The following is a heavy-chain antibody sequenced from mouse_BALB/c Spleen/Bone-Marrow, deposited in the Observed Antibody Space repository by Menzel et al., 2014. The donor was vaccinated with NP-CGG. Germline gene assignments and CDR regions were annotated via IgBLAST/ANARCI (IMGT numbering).Heavy chain of an antibody. Sequence: VQLKESGGGLVQPGGSLILSCAASGFDFSGYWMTWVRQAPGKGLEWIGEINPDSSTINYTPSLKDKFIISRDNAKNALYLQMSKVRSEDTALYYCARPGYYGYQDVWGAGTPVTVSS. J-gene: IGHJ1*01. D-gene: IGHD1-2*01. V-gene: IGHV4-1*02. CDR1: GFDFSGYW. CDR3: ARPGYYGYQDV. CDR2: INPDSSTI.